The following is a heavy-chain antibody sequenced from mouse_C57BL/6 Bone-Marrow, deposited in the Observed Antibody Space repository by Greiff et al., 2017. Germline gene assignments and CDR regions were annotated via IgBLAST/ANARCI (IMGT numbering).Heavy chain of an antibody. CDR3: ARDADYGDYYAMDY. CDR2: SRNKANDYTT. Sequence: EVQLVESGGGLVQSGRSLRLSCATSGFTFSDFYMEWVRQAPGKGLEWIAASRNKANDYTTEYSASVTGRFIVSRDTSQSILYLQMNALRAEDTAIYYCARDADYGDYYAMDYWGQGTSVTVSS. J-gene: IGHJ4*01. CDR1: GFTFSDFY. D-gene: IGHD1-1*01. V-gene: IGHV7-1*01.